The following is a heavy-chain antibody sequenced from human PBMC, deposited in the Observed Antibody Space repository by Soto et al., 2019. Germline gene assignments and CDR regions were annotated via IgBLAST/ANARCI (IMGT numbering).Heavy chain of an antibody. CDR2: IDRDGSRT. Sequence: EVQLVESGGGLAPPGGSLRLSCAASGFTFSTSCMHWVRQPPGKGLVWLSRIDRDGSRTTYAVSVKGRFTISRDNAKNTLYLQLDSLRGEDTGVYYCAKSEGTNYPFDYWCQGTRVTVSS. CDR1: GFTFSTSC. J-gene: IGHJ4*02. D-gene: IGHD1-7*01. V-gene: IGHV3-74*03. CDR3: AKSEGTNYPFDY.